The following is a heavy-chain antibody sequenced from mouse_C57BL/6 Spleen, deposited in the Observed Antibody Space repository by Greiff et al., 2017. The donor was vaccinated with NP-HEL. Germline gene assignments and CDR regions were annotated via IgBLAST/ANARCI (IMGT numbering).Heavy chain of an antibody. CDR3: ARCYYGSSYAFDY. V-gene: IGHV1-76*01. Sequence: QVQLQQSGAELVRPGASVKLSCKASGYTFTDYYINWVKQRPGQGLEWIARIYPGSGNTYYNEKFKGKATLTAEKSSSTAYMQLSSLTSEDSAVYFCARCYYGSSYAFDYWGQGTTLTVSS. CDR1: GYTFTDYY. D-gene: IGHD1-1*01. CDR2: IYPGSGNT. J-gene: IGHJ2*01.